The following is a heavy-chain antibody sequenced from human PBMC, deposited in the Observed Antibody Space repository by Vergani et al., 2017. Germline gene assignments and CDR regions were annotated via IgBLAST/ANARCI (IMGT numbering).Heavy chain of an antibody. CDR2: LSTTGGA. CDR1: GVPVTDYN. J-gene: IGHJ5*02. D-gene: IGHD6-13*01. Sequence: QAQLQESGPGLAKPSETLSLTCHAFGVPVTDYNCNWIRQAPGKGLEWIGSLSTTGGATHASHNPSLKSRVSISVDTSKSQFSLRLTSVTAADSATYYCAGDTHSWQRADRWGQGLLVSVSS. V-gene: IGHV4-59*02. CDR3: AGDTHSWQRADR.